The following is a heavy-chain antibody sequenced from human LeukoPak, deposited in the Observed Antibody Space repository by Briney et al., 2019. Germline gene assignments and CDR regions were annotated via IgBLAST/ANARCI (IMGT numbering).Heavy chain of an antibody. CDR1: GGSISSYY. D-gene: IGHD2-2*01. CDR2: IYYSGST. Sequence: SSETLSLTCSVSGGSISSYYWSWIRQPPGKGLEWIGYIYYSGSTNYNPSLRSRVTISVDTSKNQFSMKLSSVTAADTAVYYCARARYANAWYAFDIWGHGTMVTVSS. V-gene: IGHV4-59*01. J-gene: IGHJ3*02. CDR3: ARARYANAWYAFDI.